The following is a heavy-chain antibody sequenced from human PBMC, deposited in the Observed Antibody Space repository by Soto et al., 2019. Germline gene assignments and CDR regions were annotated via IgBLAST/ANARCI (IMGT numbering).Heavy chain of an antibody. Sequence: GGSLRLSWAASGFTFSSYPMSWVRQAPGQGLECVSGIVASGGITYYADSVKGRFTISRDNSKNTLYLQMNSLRAEDTAVYYCAKNSAATIRVGYDYWGQGTLVTVSS. V-gene: IGHV3-23*01. CDR1: GFTFSSYP. J-gene: IGHJ4*02. CDR2: IVASGGIT. CDR3: AKNSAATIRVGYDY. D-gene: IGHD5-12*01.